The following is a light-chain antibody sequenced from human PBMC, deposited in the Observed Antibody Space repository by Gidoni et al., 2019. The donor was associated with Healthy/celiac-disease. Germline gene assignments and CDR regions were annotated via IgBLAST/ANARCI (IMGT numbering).Light chain of an antibody. Sequence: EIVFTQSPATLSLSPGERATLSCRASQSVSSYLAWYQQKPGQAPRLLIYDASNRATGIPARFSGSGSGTEFTLTISSLEPEDFAVYYCQKRSNWPLTFGGGTKVEIK. CDR3: QKRSNWPLT. V-gene: IGKV3-11*01. CDR1: QSVSSY. J-gene: IGKJ4*01. CDR2: DAS.